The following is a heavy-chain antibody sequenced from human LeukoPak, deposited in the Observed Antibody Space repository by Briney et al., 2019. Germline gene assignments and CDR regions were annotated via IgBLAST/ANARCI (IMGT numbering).Heavy chain of an antibody. CDR3: ARVGSRTMVRGVIEHFAGLDP. V-gene: IGHV4-34*01. J-gene: IGHJ5*02. CDR2: INHSGST. CDR1: GGSFSGYY. D-gene: IGHD3-10*01. Sequence: PSETLSLTCAVYGGSFSGYYWSWIRQPPRKGLEWIGEINHSGSTNYNPSLKSQVTISVDTSKNQFSLKLSSVTAADTAVYYCARVGSRTMVRGVIEHFAGLDPWGQGTLVTVSS.